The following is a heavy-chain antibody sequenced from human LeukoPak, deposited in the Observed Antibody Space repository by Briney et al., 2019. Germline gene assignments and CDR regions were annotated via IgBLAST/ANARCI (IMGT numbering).Heavy chain of an antibody. D-gene: IGHD6-25*01. CDR2: IYYSGST. CDR1: GGSITSSSYY. J-gene: IGHJ4*02. CDR3: ARRDSSGVVPRWDY. Sequence: SETLSLTCAVSGGSITSSSYYWGWIRQPPGKGLEWIGSIYYSGSTYYNPSLKSRVTISVDTSKNQFSLKLSSVTAADTAVYYCARRDSSGVVPRWDYWGQGTLVTVSS. V-gene: IGHV4-39*01.